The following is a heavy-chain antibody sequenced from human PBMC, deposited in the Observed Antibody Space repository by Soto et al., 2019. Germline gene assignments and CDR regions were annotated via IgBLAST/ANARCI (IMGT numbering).Heavy chain of an antibody. CDR2: VSLDSDTI. CDR3: ARLYYDYV. V-gene: IGHV3-48*02. Sequence: GGSLRLSCMASGYDFRTYSMNWVRQAPGQGLEWIAYVSLDSDTIQYADSVKGRFTISRDDAENSLYLQMDSLRDEDTATYYCARLYYDYVWGQGTTVTVSS. CDR1: GYDFRTYS. D-gene: IGHD3-3*01. J-gene: IGHJ6*02.